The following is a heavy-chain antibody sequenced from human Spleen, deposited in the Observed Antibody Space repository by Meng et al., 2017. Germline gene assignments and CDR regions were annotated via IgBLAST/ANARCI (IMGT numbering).Heavy chain of an antibody. CDR1: GLPFSRYV. Sequence: GESLKISCAASGLPFSRYVMHWVRPAPGKGLEWVALISSDGNDKYYTDSVKGRFATSRDNAKNTLYPQMSSLRAEDTGVYYCASNSGIWGQGTLVTVSS. J-gene: IGHJ4*02. V-gene: IGHV3-30*07. CDR2: ISSDGNDK. D-gene: IGHD2-15*01. CDR3: ASNSGI.